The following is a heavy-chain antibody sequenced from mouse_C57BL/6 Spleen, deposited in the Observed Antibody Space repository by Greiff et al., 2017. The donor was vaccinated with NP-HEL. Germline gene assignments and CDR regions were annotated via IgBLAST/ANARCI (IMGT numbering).Heavy chain of an antibody. Sequence: QVQLQQPGAELVMPGASVKLSCKASGYTFTSYWMHWVKQRPGQGLEWIGEIDPSDSYTNYNQKFKGKSTLTVDKSSSTAYMQLSSLTSEDSAVYYGARGHYDYDRAMDYWGQGTSVTVSS. D-gene: IGHD2-4*01. CDR1: GYTFTSYW. V-gene: IGHV1-69*01. CDR2: IDPSDSYT. J-gene: IGHJ4*01. CDR3: ARGHYDYDRAMDY.